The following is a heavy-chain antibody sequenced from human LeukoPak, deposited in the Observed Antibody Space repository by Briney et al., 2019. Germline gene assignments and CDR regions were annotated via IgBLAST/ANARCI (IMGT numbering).Heavy chain of an antibody. CDR3: ARKYPDHWFDP. V-gene: IGHV4-30-4*01. CDR2: IFYTGST. J-gene: IGHJ5*02. D-gene: IGHD6-6*01. Sequence: SETLSLTCTVSGGSISSGNYYWSWIRQPPGKGLEWIGHIFYTGSTNYSPSLKSRVSISVGTFKNQFSLKLSSVTAADTAVYYCARKYPDHWFDPWGQGTLVTVSS. CDR1: GGSISSGNYY.